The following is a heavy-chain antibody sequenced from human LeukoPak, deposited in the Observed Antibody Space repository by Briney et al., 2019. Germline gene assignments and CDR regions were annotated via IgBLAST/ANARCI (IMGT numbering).Heavy chain of an antibody. CDR3: ARDQWRLFDY. CDR2: IKEDGSDK. Sequence: QPGGSLRLSCAASGFTVGSNYMNWVRQAPGKGLEWVASIKEDGSDKYYVDSVKGRFTISRDNAKNLLYLQMNSLRAEDTTVYYCARDQWRLFDYWGQGTLVTVSS. D-gene: IGHD2-21*02. CDR1: GFTVGSNY. V-gene: IGHV3-7*04. J-gene: IGHJ4*02.